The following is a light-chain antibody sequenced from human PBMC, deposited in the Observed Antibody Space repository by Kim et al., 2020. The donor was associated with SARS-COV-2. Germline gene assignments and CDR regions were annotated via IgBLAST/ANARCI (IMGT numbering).Light chain of an antibody. V-gene: IGKV3-11*01. CDR1: QSVSSF. CDR2: DVS. CDR3: QQRSNWPLT. Sequence: EIVLTQSPATLSLSPGERASLSCRASQSVSSFLGWYQQKPGQAPRLLIYDVSNRATGIPARFSGSGSGTDFSLTITSLEPEDFAVYYYQQRSNWPLTFGGGTKVDIK. J-gene: IGKJ4*01.